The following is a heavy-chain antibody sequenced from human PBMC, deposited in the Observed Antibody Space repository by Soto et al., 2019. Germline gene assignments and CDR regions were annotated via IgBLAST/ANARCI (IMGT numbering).Heavy chain of an antibody. J-gene: IGHJ4*02. CDR2: ISSSGSVI. CDR3: ASPPHYGDNDY. D-gene: IGHD4-17*01. Sequence: PGGSLRLSCAASGFTFSDYYTTWIRQAPGKGLGWVSYISSSGSVIYYADSVKGRFTISRDNAKNSLWLQMNSLRAEDTAVYYCASPPHYGDNDYWGQGTLVTVSS. CDR1: GFTFSDYY. V-gene: IGHV3-11*01.